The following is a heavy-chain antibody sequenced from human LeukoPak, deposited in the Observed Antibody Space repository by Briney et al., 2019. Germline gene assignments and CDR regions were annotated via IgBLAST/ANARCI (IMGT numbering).Heavy chain of an antibody. CDR1: GFTFSTFG. Sequence: PGVSLRLSCAASGFTFSTFGMNWIRQARAKGLEWVSYISSSSSTIYYADSVKGRFTISRDNAKNSLYLQMNSLRDEDTAVFYCARGSGSYDYWGQGTLVTVSS. D-gene: IGHD3-10*01. CDR3: ARGSGSYDY. CDR2: ISSSSSTI. V-gene: IGHV3-48*02. J-gene: IGHJ4*02.